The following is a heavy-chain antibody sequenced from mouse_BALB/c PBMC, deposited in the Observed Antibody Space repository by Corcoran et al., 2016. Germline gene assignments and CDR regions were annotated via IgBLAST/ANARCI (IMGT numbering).Heavy chain of an antibody. V-gene: IGHV9-3-1*01. CDR2: INTYTGEP. J-gene: IGHJ2*01. Sequence: QIQLVQSGPELKKPGETVKISCKASGYTFTNYGMNWVKQAPGKGLKWMGWINTYTGEPTYADDFKGRFAFSLETSASTAYLQINNLKNEDTATYFCARDITTGYFDYWGQGTTLTVSS. CDR3: ARDITTGYFDY. CDR1: GYTFTNYG. D-gene: IGHD1-1*01.